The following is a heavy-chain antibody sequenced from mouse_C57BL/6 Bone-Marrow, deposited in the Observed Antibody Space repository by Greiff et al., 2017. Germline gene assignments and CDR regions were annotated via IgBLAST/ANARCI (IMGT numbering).Heavy chain of an antibody. CDR3: ARRITTGYYYAMDY. V-gene: IGHV5-12*01. CDR2: ISNGGGSP. D-gene: IGHD2-4*01. J-gene: IGHJ4*01. Sequence: DVMLVESGGGLVQPGGSLKLSCAASGFTFSDYYMYWVRQTPEKRLEWVAYISNGGGSPYYPDTVKGRFTISRDNAKNTLYLQMSRLKSEDTAMYYCARRITTGYYYAMDYWGQGTSVTVSS. CDR1: GFTFSDYY.